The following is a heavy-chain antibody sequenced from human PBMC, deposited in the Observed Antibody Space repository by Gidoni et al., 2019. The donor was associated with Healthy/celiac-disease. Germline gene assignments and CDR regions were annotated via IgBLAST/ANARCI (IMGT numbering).Heavy chain of an antibody. J-gene: IGHJ5*02. D-gene: IGHD1-1*01. CDR3: ARDALEPWDCWFDP. CDR2: ITPIFGTA. CDR1: GGPSSSYA. V-gene: IGHV1-69*01. Sequence: QVQLVQSGAEVKKPGSPVKSSCKASGGPSSSYAISWVRQAPGQGIEWMGGITPIFGTANYAQKFQGRVTITADESTSTACMALSSLRSEDTTVYYCARDALEPWDCWFDPWGQGTLVTVSS.